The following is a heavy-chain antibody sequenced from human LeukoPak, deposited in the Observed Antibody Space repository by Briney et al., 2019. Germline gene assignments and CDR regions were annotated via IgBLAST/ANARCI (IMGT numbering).Heavy chain of an antibody. CDR1: GGSFSCYY. CDR2: INHSGST. Sequence: SETLSLTCAVYGGSFSCYYWSWIRQPPGKGLEWIGEINHSGSTNYNPSLKSRVTISVDTSKNQFSLKLSSVTAADTAVYYCARTRRTTVTFYYYYGMDVWGQGTTVTVSS. D-gene: IGHD4-17*01. CDR3: ARTRRTTVTFYYYYGMDV. V-gene: IGHV4-34*01. J-gene: IGHJ6*02.